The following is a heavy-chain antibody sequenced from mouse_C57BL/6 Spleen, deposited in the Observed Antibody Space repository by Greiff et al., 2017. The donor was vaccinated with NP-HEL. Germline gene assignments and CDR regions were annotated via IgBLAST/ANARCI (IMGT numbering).Heavy chain of an antibody. CDR3: ARENYGSSYHFDY. CDR2: INPNNGGT. V-gene: IGHV1-22*01. CDR1: GYTFTDYN. Sequence: LVKPGASVKMSCKASGYTFTDYNMHWVKQSHGKSLEWIGYINPNNGGTSYNQKFKGKATLTVNKSSSTAYMELRSLTSEDSAVYYCARENYGSSYHFDYWGQGTTLTVSS. D-gene: IGHD1-1*01. J-gene: IGHJ2*01.